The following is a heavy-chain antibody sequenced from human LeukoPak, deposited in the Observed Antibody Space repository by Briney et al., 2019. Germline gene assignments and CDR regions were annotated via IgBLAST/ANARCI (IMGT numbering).Heavy chain of an antibody. CDR3: ASQLRYYYAFDI. D-gene: IGHD3-10*01. Sequence: MPSETLSLTCTVSGGSISSTTYYWGWIRQPPGKGLEWIGSIYHSGNIYYNPSLKSRVTISVDTSKNQFSLKLSSVTAADTAVYYCASQLRYYYAFDIWGQGTMVTVSS. CDR2: IYHSGNI. CDR1: GGSISSTTYY. J-gene: IGHJ3*02. V-gene: IGHV4-39*01.